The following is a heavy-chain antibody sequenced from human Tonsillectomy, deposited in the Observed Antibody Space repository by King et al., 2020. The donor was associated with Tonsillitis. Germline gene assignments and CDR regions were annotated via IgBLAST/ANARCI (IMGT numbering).Heavy chain of an antibody. V-gene: IGHV5-51*03. CDR1: GYSFTNYW. J-gene: IGHJ3*01. CDR2: IYPGDSDT. D-gene: IGHD6-19*01. CDR3: AREGQWLIHDAFDV. Sequence: VQLVESGAEVKKPGESLKISCQVSGYSFTNYWIGWVRQMPGKGLEWMGTIYPGDSDTSYSPSFHGQVTTSVDKSSRTAYLQGNGLKASDTAMYYCAREGQWLIHDAFDVWGQGTMVTVSS.